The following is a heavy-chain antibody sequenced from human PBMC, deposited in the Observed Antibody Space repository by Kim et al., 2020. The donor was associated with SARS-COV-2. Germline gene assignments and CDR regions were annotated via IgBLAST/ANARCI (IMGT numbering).Heavy chain of an antibody. D-gene: IGHD5-12*01. CDR1: GGSISSYY. V-gene: IGHV4-59*01. J-gene: IGHJ4*02. CDR2: IYYSGST. CDR3: ARRLSGYDANFDY. Sequence: SETLSLTCTVSGGSISSYYWSWIRQPPGKGLEWIGYIYYSGSTNYNPSLKSRVTISVDTSKNQFSLKLSSVTAADTAVYYCARRLSGYDANFDYWGQGT.